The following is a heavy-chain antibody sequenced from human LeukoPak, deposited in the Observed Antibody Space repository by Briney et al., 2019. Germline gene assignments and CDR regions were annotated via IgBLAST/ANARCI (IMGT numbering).Heavy chain of an antibody. CDR1: GFTFSGCG. Sequence: AGGSLRLSCAASGFTFSGCGMHWVRQAPGKGLEWVAFIWYDGRDKYYADSVKGRFTISRDNSKNTLYLQMNSLRPEDTAMYYCAKDPYSYGSYFDYWGQGILVTVSS. CDR3: AKDPYSYGSYFDY. D-gene: IGHD5-18*01. J-gene: IGHJ4*02. V-gene: IGHV3-30*02. CDR2: IWYDGRDK.